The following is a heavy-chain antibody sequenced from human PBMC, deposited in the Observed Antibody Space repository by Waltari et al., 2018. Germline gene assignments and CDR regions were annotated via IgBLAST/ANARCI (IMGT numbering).Heavy chain of an antibody. CDR3: ARGPGSSSWYDYFDY. V-gene: IGHV4-34*01. Sequence: QVQLQQWGAGLLKPSETLSLTCAVYGGSFSGYYWSWISQPPGKGREWSGEIHQSGSTNDTPSRKGRGTRSVDTSKNQCSLKLSSVTAADTAVYYWARGPGSSSWYDYFDYWGQGTLVTVSS. D-gene: IGHD6-13*01. CDR2: IHQSGST. CDR1: GGSFSGYY. J-gene: IGHJ4*02.